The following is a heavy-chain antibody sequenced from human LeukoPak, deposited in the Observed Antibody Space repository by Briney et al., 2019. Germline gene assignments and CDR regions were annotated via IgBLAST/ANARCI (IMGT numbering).Heavy chain of an antibody. Sequence: GASLRLSCAASGFTFSSYEMNWVRQAPGKGLEWVAYSSYSGSIIYYADSVKGRFTISRDNSKNLLYLQMSSLRAEDTATYYCAGCSGWYMGAPFDYWGQGTLVTVSS. CDR3: AGCSGWYMGAPFDY. V-gene: IGHV3-48*03. D-gene: IGHD6-19*01. CDR1: GFTFSSYE. J-gene: IGHJ4*02. CDR2: SSYSGSII.